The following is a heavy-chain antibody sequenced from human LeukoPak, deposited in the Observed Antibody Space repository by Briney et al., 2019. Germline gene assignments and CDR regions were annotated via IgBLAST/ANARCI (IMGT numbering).Heavy chain of an antibody. V-gene: IGHV4-39*01. D-gene: IGHD1-14*01. CDR2: IYYSGST. J-gene: IGHJ3*02. Sequence: PSETLSLTCTVSGGSITSSGYYWGWIRQPPGKGLEWIGSIYYSGSTYYNPSLKSRVTISVDTSKNQFSLKLSSVTAADTAVYYCARHSRLTRIFDIWGQGTMVTVSS. CDR1: GGSITSSGYY. CDR3: ARHSRLTRIFDI.